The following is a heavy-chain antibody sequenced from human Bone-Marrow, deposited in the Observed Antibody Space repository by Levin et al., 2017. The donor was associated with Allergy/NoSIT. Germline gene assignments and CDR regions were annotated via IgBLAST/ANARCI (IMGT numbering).Heavy chain of an antibody. CDR2: ISGSSSSI. CDR3: ARRRATFYD. V-gene: IGHV3-21*01. Sequence: SGGSLRLSYAASDFTFSDYTMTWVRQSPGKGLEWVSSISGSSSSIYYADSVQGRFTVSRDNAKQSLFLQMDSLRPEDTAVYYCARRRATFYDWGQGTLVTVSS. CDR1: DFTFSDYT. J-gene: IGHJ4*02. D-gene: IGHD5-24*01.